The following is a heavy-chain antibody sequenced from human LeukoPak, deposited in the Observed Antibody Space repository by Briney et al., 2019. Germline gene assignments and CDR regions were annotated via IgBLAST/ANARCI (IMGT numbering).Heavy chain of an antibody. CDR1: GYTFTSYG. CDR2: ISAYNGNT. V-gene: IGHV1-18*01. D-gene: IGHD4-17*01. Sequence: ASVKVSCKASGYTFTSYGISWVRQAPGQGLEWMGWISAYNGNTNYAQKLQGRVTMTTDTSTSTAYMELRSLRSDDTAVYYCARWDYGDQRWFGDAFDIWGQGTMVTVSS. CDR3: ARWDYGDQRWFGDAFDI. J-gene: IGHJ3*02.